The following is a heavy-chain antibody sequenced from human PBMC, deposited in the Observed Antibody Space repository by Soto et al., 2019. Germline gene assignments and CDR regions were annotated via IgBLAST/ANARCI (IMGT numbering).Heavy chain of an antibody. Sequence: SETLSLTCAVYGGFFSGYYWSWIRQPPGKGLEWVGEINHSGSTNYNPSLKSRVSISIDTSKNQFSLTLSSVTAADTAAYYCAREGRDYCGGGDCYSLDYWGQGTLVTVSS. D-gene: IGHD2-15*01. CDR2: INHSGST. CDR1: GGFFSGYY. J-gene: IGHJ4*02. CDR3: AREGRDYCGGGDCYSLDY. V-gene: IGHV4-34*01.